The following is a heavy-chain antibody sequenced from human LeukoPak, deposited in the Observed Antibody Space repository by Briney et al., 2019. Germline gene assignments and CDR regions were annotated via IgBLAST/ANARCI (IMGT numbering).Heavy chain of an antibody. CDR2: IIPIFGTA. Sequence: ASVKVSCKASGGTFSSYAISWVRQAPGQGREWMGGIIPIFGTANYAQKFQGRVTITADESTSTAYMELSSLRSEDTAVYYCASADTAMVPFDYWGQGTLVTVSS. CDR1: GGTFSSYA. J-gene: IGHJ4*02. D-gene: IGHD5-18*01. V-gene: IGHV1-69*01. CDR3: ASADTAMVPFDY.